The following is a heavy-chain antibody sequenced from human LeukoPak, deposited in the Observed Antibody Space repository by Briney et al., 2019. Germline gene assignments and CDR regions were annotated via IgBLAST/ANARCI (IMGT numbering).Heavy chain of an antibody. CDR2: IIPILGIA. D-gene: IGHD2-2*01. J-gene: IGHJ6*02. V-gene: IGHV1-69*04. CDR1: GGTFSSDA. Sequence: GASVKVSCTASGGTFSSDAISWGRQAPGQGLEWMGRIIPILGIANYAQKFQGRVTITADKSTSTAYMELSSLRSEDTAVYYCANPDQTSPGRLRYGMDVWGQGTTVTVSS. CDR3: ANPDQTSPGRLRYGMDV.